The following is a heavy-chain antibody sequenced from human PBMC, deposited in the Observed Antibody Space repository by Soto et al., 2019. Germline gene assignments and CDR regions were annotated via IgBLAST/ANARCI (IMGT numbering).Heavy chain of an antibody. Sequence: QVQLQESGPGLVKPSQTLSLTCTVSGGSISSGGYYWSWIRQHPGKGLEWIGYIYYSGSTYYNPSLKSRVTISVDTSKNQFSLKLSSVTAADTAVYYCARTVATTYGKPRGWFDPWGQGTLVTVSS. CDR3: ARTVATTYGKPRGWFDP. D-gene: IGHD4-17*01. CDR2: IYYSGST. J-gene: IGHJ5*02. V-gene: IGHV4-31*03. CDR1: GGSISSGGYY.